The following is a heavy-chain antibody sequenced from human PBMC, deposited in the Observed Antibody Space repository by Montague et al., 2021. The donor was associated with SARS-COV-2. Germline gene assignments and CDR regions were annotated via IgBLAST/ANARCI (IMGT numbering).Heavy chain of an antibody. Sequence: PALVKPTQTLTLTCTLSGFSLSTSGMRASWIRQPPGKALEWLARIDWDDDKFYSTSLKTRLTISKDTSKNQVVPTMTNMDPVDTATYYCARSYYDILTNYYDAFDIWGQGTMVTVSS. CDR2: IDWDDDK. J-gene: IGHJ3*02. CDR1: GFSLSTSGMR. CDR3: ARSYYDILTNYYDAFDI. D-gene: IGHD3-9*01. V-gene: IGHV2-70*04.